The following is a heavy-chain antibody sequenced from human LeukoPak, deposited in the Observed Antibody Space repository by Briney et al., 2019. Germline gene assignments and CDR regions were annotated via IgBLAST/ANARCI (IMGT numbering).Heavy chain of an antibody. CDR1: GGSFSGYY. Sequence: PSETLSLTCAVYGGSFSGYYWSWIRQPPGKGLEWIGEINHSGSTNYNPSLKSRVTISVDTSKNLFSLKLSSVTAADTAVYYCARRARVVVVANWFDPWGQGTLVTVSS. CDR3: ARRARVVVVANWFDP. J-gene: IGHJ5*02. D-gene: IGHD2-15*01. V-gene: IGHV4-34*01. CDR2: INHSGST.